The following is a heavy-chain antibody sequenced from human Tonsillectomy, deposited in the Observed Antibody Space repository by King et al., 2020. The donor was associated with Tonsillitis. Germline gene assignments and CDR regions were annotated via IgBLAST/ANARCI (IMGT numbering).Heavy chain of an antibody. CDR2: IDPSDSYT. Sequence: QLVQSGAEVKKPGESLRISCEGSGYTFTSYWISWVRQMPGKGLEWMGRIDPSDSYTSYSPSFQGHVTISADKSINTAYLQWSGLKASDTAMYYCARPGRDWVNTFDIWGQGTMVTVSS. V-gene: IGHV5-10-1*03. D-gene: IGHD3/OR15-3a*01. CDR1: GYTFTSYW. J-gene: IGHJ3*02. CDR3: ARPGRDWVNTFDI.